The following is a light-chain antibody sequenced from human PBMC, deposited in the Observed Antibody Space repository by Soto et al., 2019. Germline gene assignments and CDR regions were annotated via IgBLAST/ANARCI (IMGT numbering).Light chain of an antibody. J-gene: IGKJ2*01. Sequence: EIVLTQSPGTLSLSPGDRATLSCRASQSVTNYYSAWYQQRPAQAPRLLIYGTSNRATGIPDRFSGSGSGTDFPLTISRLESEDFAVYYCQQYHTSPYTFGQGKKREF. V-gene: IGKV3-20*01. CDR3: QQYHTSPYT. CDR2: GTS. CDR1: QSVTNYY.